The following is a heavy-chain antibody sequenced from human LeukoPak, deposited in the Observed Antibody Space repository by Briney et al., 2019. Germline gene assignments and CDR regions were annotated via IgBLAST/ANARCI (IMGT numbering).Heavy chain of an antibody. V-gene: IGHV1-18*01. D-gene: IGHD4-11*01. J-gene: IGHJ3*02. CDR2: ISAYNGNT. CDR3: ARDATTVDLIGVI. CDR1: GYTFTSYG. Sequence: GSSVNVSCEASGYTFTSYGISWVRQAPGQGLEWMGWISAYNGNTNYAQKLQGRVTMTTDTSTSTAYMELRSLRSDDTAVYYCARDATTVDLIGVIWGQGTMVTVSS.